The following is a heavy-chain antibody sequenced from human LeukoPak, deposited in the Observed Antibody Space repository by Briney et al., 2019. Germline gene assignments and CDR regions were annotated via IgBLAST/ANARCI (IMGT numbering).Heavy chain of an antibody. Sequence: KPSETLSLTCTVSGDSISSEGVYWTWTRQPPGKGLDWIGSIYYTGSTYYSLSFRSRITISVDTSKNQFSLRVNSLTSADTAVYYCARHMSSGWGYYYMDVWGKGTTVTVSS. CDR2: IYYTGST. V-gene: IGHV4-39*01. CDR1: GDSISSEGVY. CDR3: ARHMSSGWGYYYMDV. D-gene: IGHD6-19*01. J-gene: IGHJ6*03.